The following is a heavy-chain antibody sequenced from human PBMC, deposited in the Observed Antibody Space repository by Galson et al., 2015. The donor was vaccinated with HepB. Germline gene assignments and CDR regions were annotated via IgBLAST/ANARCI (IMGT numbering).Heavy chain of an antibody. J-gene: IGHJ6*02. Sequence: SLRLSCAASGFTFSNYAMSWVRQAPGQGLEWVSAISGSGGSTYYADSVKGRFTISRDNSKNTLYPEMNSLRVEDTAVYFCAKDRYCTGDDCYGYNYYYGMGVWGQGTTVTVSS. V-gene: IGHV3-23*01. D-gene: IGHD2-8*02. CDR1: GFTFSNYA. CDR2: ISGSGGST. CDR3: AKDRYCTGDDCYGYNYYYGMGV.